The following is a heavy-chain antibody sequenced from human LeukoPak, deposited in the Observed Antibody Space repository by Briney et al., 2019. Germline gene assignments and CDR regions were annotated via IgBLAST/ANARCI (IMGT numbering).Heavy chain of an antibody. V-gene: IGHV3-23*01. CDR1: GFTLSSHP. CDR2: ISSRGGTT. CDR3: AKDPRPYYYDRGFFDY. J-gene: IGHJ4*02. D-gene: IGHD3-22*01. Sequence: GGSLRLSCAASGFTLSSHPMSWAPHAPGKALVWFSAISSRGGTTYSAASVKGRFPISRDNPKNTLDLQMNSLRAEDTAVYYCAKDPRPYYYDRGFFDYWGQGTLVTVSS.